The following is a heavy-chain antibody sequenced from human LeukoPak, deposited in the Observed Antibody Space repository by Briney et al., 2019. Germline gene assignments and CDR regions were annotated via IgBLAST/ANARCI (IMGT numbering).Heavy chain of an antibody. CDR3: AGTPITVATFDY. Sequence: PGGSLRLSCAASGFTFSNYAMSWVRQAPGKGLEWVSSISVSGGNTYYADSVKGRFTISRDNAKNSLFLQMNSLRAEDTAVYYCAGTPITVATFDYWGQGTLVTVSS. CDR2: ISVSGGNT. J-gene: IGHJ4*02. V-gene: IGHV3-23*01. D-gene: IGHD6-19*01. CDR1: GFTFSNYA.